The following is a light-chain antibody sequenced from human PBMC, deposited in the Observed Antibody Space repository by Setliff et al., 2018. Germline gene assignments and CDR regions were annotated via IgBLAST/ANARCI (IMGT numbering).Light chain of an antibody. CDR1: NIGSDS. V-gene: IGLV3-21*02. CDR2: GNS. CDR3: QVWHSSSDLYV. Sequence: SYELTQPPSVSVAPGETARITCGENNIGSDSVHWYQQKPGRAPVLVVYGNSDRPSGIPERFSGSKSANTATLTISRVEAGDEADYYCQVWHSSSDLYVFGTGTKGTVL. J-gene: IGLJ1*01.